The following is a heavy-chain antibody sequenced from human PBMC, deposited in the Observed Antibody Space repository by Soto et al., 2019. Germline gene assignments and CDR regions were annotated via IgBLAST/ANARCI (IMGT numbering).Heavy chain of an antibody. V-gene: IGHV4-30-4*01. CDR3: ASLGGLVDV. CDR1: GGSISSGDYH. J-gene: IGHJ6*01. D-gene: IGHD3-16*01. Sequence: QVQLQESGPGLVKPSQTLSLTCTVSGGSISSGDYHWSWIRQPPGKGLEWIAYIYYSSDTYYDPSLNSRITISEDASKTQFSRMLTSVTAADTAVYFCASLGGLVDVW. CDR2: IYYSSDT.